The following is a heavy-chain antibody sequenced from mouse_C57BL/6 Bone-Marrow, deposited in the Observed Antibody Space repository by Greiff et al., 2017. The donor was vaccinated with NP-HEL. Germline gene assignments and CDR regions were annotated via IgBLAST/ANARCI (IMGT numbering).Heavy chain of an antibody. CDR2: IDPSDSYT. Sequence: QVQLKESGAELVRPGTSVKLSCKASGYTFTSYWMHWVKQRPGQGLEWIGVIDPSDSYTNYNQKFKGKATLTVDTSSSTAYMQLSSLTSEDSAVYYCARPITTVGGEAFAYWGQGTLVTVSA. D-gene: IGHD1-1*01. CDR1: GYTFTSYW. CDR3: ARPITTVGGEAFAY. V-gene: IGHV1-59*01. J-gene: IGHJ3*01.